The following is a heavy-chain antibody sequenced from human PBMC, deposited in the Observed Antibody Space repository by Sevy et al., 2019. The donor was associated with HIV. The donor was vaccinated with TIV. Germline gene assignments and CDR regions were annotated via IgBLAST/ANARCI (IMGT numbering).Heavy chain of an antibody. CDR1: GFIFNSQD. V-gene: IGHV3-30*02. J-gene: IGHJ6*02. D-gene: IGHD3-9*01. Sequence: GGSLRLSCLASGFIFNSQDMHWVRQTPGKWLEWVAFIRYDGNDKYYVDFVKGRFTISRDNSKNTLYLQMNSLRAGDSGIYYCAKEGYYDILTGHHDGGMDVWGQGTTVTVSS. CDR2: IRYDGNDK. CDR3: AKEGYYDILTGHHDGGMDV.